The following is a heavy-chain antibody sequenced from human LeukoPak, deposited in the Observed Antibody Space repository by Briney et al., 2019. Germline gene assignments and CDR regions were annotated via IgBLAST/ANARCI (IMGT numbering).Heavy chain of an antibody. D-gene: IGHD6-19*01. Sequence: SETLSLTCTVSGGSISSSTYYWGWIRQPPGKGLEWIGSMYYSGNIYYNPSLKSRVTISVDTSKNQLSLKLSSVTAADTAVYYCARDFAYSSGWYEFDPWGQGTLVTVSS. CDR3: ARDFAYSSGWYEFDP. V-gene: IGHV4-39*07. J-gene: IGHJ5*02. CDR2: MYYSGNI. CDR1: GGSISSSTYY.